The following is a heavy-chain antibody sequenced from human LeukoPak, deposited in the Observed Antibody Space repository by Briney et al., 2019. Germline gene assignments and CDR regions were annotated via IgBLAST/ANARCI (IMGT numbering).Heavy chain of an antibody. Sequence: QPGGSLRLSCAASGFTVSTNCMTWVRQAPGKGLEWVSTIYSGGTTYYAESVMGRFTISRHNSRNTLYLQMNSLRAEDTAVYYCARVDTVMAYYFDLWGQGTLVTVSS. CDR3: ARVDTVMAYYFDL. CDR2: IYSGGTT. J-gene: IGHJ4*02. V-gene: IGHV3-53*04. CDR1: GFTVSTNC. D-gene: IGHD5-18*01.